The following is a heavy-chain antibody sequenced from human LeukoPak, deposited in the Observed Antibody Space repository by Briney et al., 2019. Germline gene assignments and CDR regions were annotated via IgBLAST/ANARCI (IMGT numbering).Heavy chain of an antibody. V-gene: IGHV4-34*01. CDR1: GGSFSGYY. CDR3: ARDLGGGYSGYDYRRYYFDY. J-gene: IGHJ4*02. D-gene: IGHD5-12*01. Sequence: SESLSLTCAVYGGSFSGYYWSWLRQPPGKGLEWIGEINHSGSTNYNPSLKSRVTISVDTSKNQFSLKLSSVTAADTAVYYCARDLGGGYSGYDYRRYYFDYWGQGSLVTVSS. CDR2: INHSGST.